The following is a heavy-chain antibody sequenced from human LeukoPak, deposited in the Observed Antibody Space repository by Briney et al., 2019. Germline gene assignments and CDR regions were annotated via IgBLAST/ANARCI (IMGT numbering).Heavy chain of an antibody. Sequence: GGSLRLSCAASGFTVNNNYMTWVRQAPGKGLEWGSVLYSNSITYYADSVKGGFTISRDSSKNTLYLQMNSLRAEDTVVYYCARGINMMIVAPGYWGQGTLVTVSS. D-gene: IGHD3-22*01. V-gene: IGHV3-53*01. J-gene: IGHJ4*02. CDR1: GFTVNNNY. CDR3: ARGINMMIVAPGY. CDR2: LYSNSIT.